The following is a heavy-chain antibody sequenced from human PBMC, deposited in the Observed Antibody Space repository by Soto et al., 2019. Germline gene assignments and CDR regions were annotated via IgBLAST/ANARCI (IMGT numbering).Heavy chain of an antibody. CDR1: GFTFSNYA. CDR3: AKEASLAESRGPKY. V-gene: IGHV3-23*01. D-gene: IGHD3-10*01. CDR2: ISSLGGTT. Sequence: HPGGSLRLSCAASGFTFSNYAMTWVRQAPGKGLEWVSGISSLGGTTYYTDSVKGRFTISRDNSKNTLYLQMNGLRVEDTAKYYCAKEASLAESRGPKYCGQGTMVTVSS. J-gene: IGHJ4*02.